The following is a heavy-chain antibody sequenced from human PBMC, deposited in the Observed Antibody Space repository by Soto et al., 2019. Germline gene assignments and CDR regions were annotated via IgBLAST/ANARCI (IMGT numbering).Heavy chain of an antibody. Sequence: QVQLVESGGGVVQPGRSLRLSCAASGFTFSSYGMHWVRQAPGKGLEWVAVIWYDGSNKYYADSVKGRFTISIDNSKNTLYLQMNSLRAEDTAVYYCAAGAYYFDYWGQGTLVTVSS. CDR1: GFTFSSYG. V-gene: IGHV3-33*01. J-gene: IGHJ4*02. D-gene: IGHD3-10*01. CDR3: AAGAYYFDY. CDR2: IWYDGSNK.